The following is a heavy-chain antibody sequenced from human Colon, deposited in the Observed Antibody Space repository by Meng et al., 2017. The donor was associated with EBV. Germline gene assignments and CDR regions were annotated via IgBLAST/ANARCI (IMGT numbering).Heavy chain of an antibody. CDR2: IRNKTNGGTA. Sequence: VQLVRSGGGLVKPGGSLRPSWAASGFTFTNAWMSWVRQAPGKGLEWIGRIRNKTNGGTADYAAPVKGRFSISRDDSENTLYLQMNSLKIEDTAMYFCTTGKQWLAPWGQGTLVTVSS. D-gene: IGHD6-19*01. CDR3: TTGKQWLAP. J-gene: IGHJ5*02. CDR1: GFTFTNAW. V-gene: IGHV3-15*01.